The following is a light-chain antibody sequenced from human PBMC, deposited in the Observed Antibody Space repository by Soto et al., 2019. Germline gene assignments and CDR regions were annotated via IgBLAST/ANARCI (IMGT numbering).Light chain of an antibody. CDR1: QSLSSSY. V-gene: IGKV3D-20*01. CDR2: DAS. Sequence: EIVMTQSPATLSVSPGERATLSCGASQSLSSSYLAWYQQKPGLAPRLLIYDASSRATGIPDRFSGSGSGTDFTLTISRLEPEDFAVYYCQQYGSSPLTFGGGTKVDIK. CDR3: QQYGSSPLT. J-gene: IGKJ4*01.